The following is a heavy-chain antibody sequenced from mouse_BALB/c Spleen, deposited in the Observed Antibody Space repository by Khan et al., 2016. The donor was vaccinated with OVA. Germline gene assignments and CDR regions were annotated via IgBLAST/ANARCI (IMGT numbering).Heavy chain of an antibody. J-gene: IGHJ1*01. Sequence: VELKQSGPGLVAPSQSLSITCTISGFSLTSYGIHWVRQPPGKGLEWLVVIWSDGSTTYNSALKSRLSISKDNSKSQIFLKMNSLQTDDTAMYYCARQIYPGYFDVWGAGTTVTVSS. CDR1: GFSLTSYG. CDR3: ARQIYPGYFDV. D-gene: IGHD2-1*01. CDR2: IWSDGST. V-gene: IGHV2-6-1*01.